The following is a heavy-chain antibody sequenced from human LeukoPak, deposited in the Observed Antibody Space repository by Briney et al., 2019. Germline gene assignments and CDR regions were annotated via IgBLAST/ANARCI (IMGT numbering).Heavy chain of an antibody. V-gene: IGHV3-23*01. CDR3: AKDDDKGYYDSSGYRAFDI. J-gene: IGHJ3*02. CDR1: GFTFSSYA. Sequence: PGGSLRLSCAASGFTFSSYAMSWFRQAPGKGLEWVSAISGSGGSTYYADSVKGRFTISRDNSKNTLYLQVNSLRAEDTAVYYCAKDDDKGYYDSSGYRAFDIWGQGTMVTVSS. D-gene: IGHD3-22*01. CDR2: ISGSGGST.